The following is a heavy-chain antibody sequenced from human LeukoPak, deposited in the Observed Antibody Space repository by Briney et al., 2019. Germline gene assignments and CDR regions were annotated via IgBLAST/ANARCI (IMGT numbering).Heavy chain of an antibody. J-gene: IGHJ4*02. D-gene: IGHD6-19*01. CDR1: GDTFTSDA. V-gene: IGHV1-3*01. Sequence: ASVKVSCKPSGDTFTSDAMHWGRQSPGRRREWMGWINAGNGNTKYSQKLQGRVTITRDTSASTAYMELSSLRYEDTAVYYCARDYLAVANRPGYWGQGTLVTVSS. CDR3: ARDYLAVANRPGY. CDR2: INAGNGNT.